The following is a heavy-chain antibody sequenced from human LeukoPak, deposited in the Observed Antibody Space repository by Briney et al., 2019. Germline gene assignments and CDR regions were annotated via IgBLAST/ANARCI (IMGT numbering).Heavy chain of an antibody. D-gene: IGHD3-22*01. CDR1: GYTFTAYY. CDR3: ARRPDYDFDY. J-gene: IGHJ4*02. CDR2: ITPNSGDT. Sequence: GASVKVSCKSSGYTFTAYYMHWARQAPGQGLEWMGCITPNSGDTNYAQDLQGSSTTHRDTTISRAYMELSTLTYNDTAVYYCARRPDYDFDYWGQGTLVTVSS. V-gene: IGHV1-2*02.